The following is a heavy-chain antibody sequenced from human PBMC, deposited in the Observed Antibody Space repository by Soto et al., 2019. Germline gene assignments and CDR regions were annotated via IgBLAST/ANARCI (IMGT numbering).Heavy chain of an antibody. CDR2: ISSSGSTI. J-gene: IGHJ6*02. V-gene: IGHV3-48*03. CDR3: AREVPYYYGMDV. Sequence: PGGSLRLSCAASGFTFSSYEMNWVRQAPGKGLEWVSYISSSGSTIYYADSVKGRFTISRDNAKNSLYLQMNSLRAEDTAVYYCAREVPYYYGMDVWGQGTTVTVSS. CDR1: GFTFSSYE.